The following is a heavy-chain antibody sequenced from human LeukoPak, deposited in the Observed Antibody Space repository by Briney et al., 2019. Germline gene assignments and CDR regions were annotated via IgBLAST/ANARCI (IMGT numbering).Heavy chain of an antibody. CDR2: ISAYTGYT. J-gene: IGHJ4*02. CDR1: GYTFTTYG. Sequence: ASVKVSCKAAGYTFTTYGFGWVRQAPGQGLEGMGWISAYTGYTSYSHKLQRRVTITTDTSTSTAYMELRSLRPDDTAVYYCARTPRYDFWSGYLFDYWGQGTLVTVSS. V-gene: IGHV1-18*01. CDR3: ARTPRYDFWSGYLFDY. D-gene: IGHD3-3*01.